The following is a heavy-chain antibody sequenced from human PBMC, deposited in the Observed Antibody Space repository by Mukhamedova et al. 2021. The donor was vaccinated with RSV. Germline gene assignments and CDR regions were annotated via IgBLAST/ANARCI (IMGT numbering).Heavy chain of an antibody. Sequence: VRQPPGKGLEWIGEIYHTGSTNYSPSLKSRVTISVDKSKNQLSLKLSSVTAADTAAYYCAREDWSGTSCTDAFDIWGQGAMVT. V-gene: IGHV4-4*02. CDR2: IYHTGST. D-gene: IGHD2-2*01. J-gene: IGHJ3*02. CDR3: AREDWSGTSCTDAFDI.